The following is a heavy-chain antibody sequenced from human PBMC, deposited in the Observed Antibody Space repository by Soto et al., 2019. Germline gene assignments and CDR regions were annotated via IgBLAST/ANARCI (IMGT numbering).Heavy chain of an antibody. D-gene: IGHD2-8*02. CDR3: ATSVGIAPTGEDGMDV. J-gene: IGHJ6*02. CDR1: GGTFSIYG. Sequence: QVQLVQSGAEVKKTGSSVKVSCKASGGTFSIYGFSGVRQAPGQGPEWIGGIIPILTTPNYAQKFQGRVTIVADESTTTVYMELSSLKFEDTAVYYCATSVGIAPTGEDGMDVWGQGTSVTVSS. V-gene: IGHV1-69*01. CDR2: IIPILTTP.